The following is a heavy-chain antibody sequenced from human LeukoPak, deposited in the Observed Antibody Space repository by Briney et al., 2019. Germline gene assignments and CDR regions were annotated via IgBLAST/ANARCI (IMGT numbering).Heavy chain of an antibody. CDR3: ASYYYGSGSLNWFDP. V-gene: IGHV4-59*01. CDR2: IYYSGST. Sequence: PSETLSLTCAVYGGSFIGYDWTWIRQPPGKGLEWIGYIYYSGSTNYNPSLKSRVTISVDTSKNQFSLKLRSVTAADTAVYYCASYYYGSGSLNWFDPWGQGTLVTVSS. D-gene: IGHD3-10*01. J-gene: IGHJ5*02. CDR1: GGSFIGYD.